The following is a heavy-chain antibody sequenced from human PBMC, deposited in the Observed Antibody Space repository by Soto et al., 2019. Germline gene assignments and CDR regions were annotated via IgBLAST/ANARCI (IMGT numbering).Heavy chain of an antibody. V-gene: IGHV3-11*01. D-gene: IGHD2-2*01. Sequence: GGSLRLSCAASGFTFSDYYMSWIRQAPGKGLEWVSYISSSGSTIYYADSVKGRFTISRDNAKNSLYLQMNSLRAEDTAVYYCARYFRPDSRIVVVPAAPAWFDPWGQGTLVTVSS. J-gene: IGHJ5*02. CDR2: ISSSGSTI. CDR3: ARYFRPDSRIVVVPAAPAWFDP. CDR1: GFTFSDYY.